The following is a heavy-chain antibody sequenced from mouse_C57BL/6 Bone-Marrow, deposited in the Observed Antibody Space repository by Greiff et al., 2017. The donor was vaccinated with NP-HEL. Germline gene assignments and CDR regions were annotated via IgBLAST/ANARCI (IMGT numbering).Heavy chain of an antibody. CDR3: AREEYDGS. Sequence: QVQLQQPGAELVKPGASVKMSCKASGYTFTSYWMTWVKQRPGQGLEWIGNIYPASGSTNYNEKFKSKATLTVDPSSRTAYMQLSSLTSEDSAGDYCAREEYDGSWGQGTTLTVSS. CDR2: IYPASGST. D-gene: IGHD2-14*01. V-gene: IGHV1-55*01. CDR1: GYTFTSYW. J-gene: IGHJ2*01.